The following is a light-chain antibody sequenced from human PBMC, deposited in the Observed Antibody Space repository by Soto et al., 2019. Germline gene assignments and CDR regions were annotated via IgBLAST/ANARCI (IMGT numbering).Light chain of an antibody. V-gene: IGKV3-20*01. Sequence: EIVLTQSPATLSLSPGERAALSCSASQRVSSNYLAWYQQKPGQAPRLLISGASSRAAGIPDRFSGSGSETDFTLTISRLEPDDFAMYHCQQYGDSPPTFGQGTKVDIK. CDR3: QQYGDSPPT. J-gene: IGKJ1*01. CDR1: QRVSSNY. CDR2: GAS.